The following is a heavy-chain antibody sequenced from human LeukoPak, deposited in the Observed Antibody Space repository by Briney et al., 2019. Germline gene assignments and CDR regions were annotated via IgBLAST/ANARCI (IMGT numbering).Heavy chain of an antibody. Sequence: PGGSLRLSCTASGFTFGYHAINWVGQAPGRGLEWVGFIRSQAYSGTTEYATSVKDRFTISRDDSKSIAYLQMNSLKTEDTAVYYCTRDLVSISQPYYFDYWGQGTLVTVSS. J-gene: IGHJ4*02. D-gene: IGHD2-2*01. V-gene: IGHV3-49*04. CDR1: GFTFGYHA. CDR3: TRDLVSISQPYYFDY. CDR2: IRSQAYSGTT.